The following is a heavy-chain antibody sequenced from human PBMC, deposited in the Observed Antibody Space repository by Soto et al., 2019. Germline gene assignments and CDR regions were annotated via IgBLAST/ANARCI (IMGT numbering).Heavy chain of an antibody. CDR2: INAYNGNT. CDR1: GYRFTSYG. J-gene: IGHJ6*02. Sequence: QVQLVQSVAEVKNPGASVKVSCKASGYRFTSYGIGWVRQAPGQGLEWMGWINAYNGNTNYAQNLQGRVTRTTDTSTSTAYMELRRLRSNDTAVYYCAMVDVYVTPSPQDVWGPGTTGTVSS. D-gene: IGHD3-16*01. V-gene: IGHV1-18*01. CDR3: AMVDVYVTPSPQDV.